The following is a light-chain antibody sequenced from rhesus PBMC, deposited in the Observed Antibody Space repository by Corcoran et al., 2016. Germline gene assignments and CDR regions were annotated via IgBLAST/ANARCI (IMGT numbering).Light chain of an antibody. CDR3: QQSSNLWT. CDR1: QSVGSY. J-gene: IGKJ1*01. V-gene: IGKV3-24*04. Sequence: SLAPRGRATLSCRASQSVGSYLAWYQQKPGQAPRLLIYGASSRATGIPDRFSGSGSGTDFTLTISSLEPEDVGVYYCQQSSNLWTFGQGTKGEIK. CDR2: GAS.